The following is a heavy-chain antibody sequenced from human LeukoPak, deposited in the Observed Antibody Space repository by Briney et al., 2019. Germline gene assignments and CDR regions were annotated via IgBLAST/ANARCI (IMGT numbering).Heavy chain of an antibody. J-gene: IGHJ4*02. D-gene: IGHD3-3*01. CDR2: IDWDDDE. V-gene: IGHV2-70*17. CDR1: GFSLNTSGMC. CDR3: ARHYYDFWGGPGPFDY. Sequence: SGPALVKPTQTLTLTCTFSGFSLNTSGMCVSWIRQPPGKALEWLARIDWDDDEFYSTSLKTRLTISKDTSKSQVVLTMTNMDPVDSATYYCARHYYDFWGGPGPFDYWGQGTLVTVSS.